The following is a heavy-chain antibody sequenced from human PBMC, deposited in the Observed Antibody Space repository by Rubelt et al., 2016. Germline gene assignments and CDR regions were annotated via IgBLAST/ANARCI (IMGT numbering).Heavy chain of an antibody. Sequence: GGGLVQPGGSLRLSCAASGFTFSSYSMNWVRQAPGKGLEWVSTISASGGSTYYADSVKGRFTISRDDSKNTLYLQMNSLRVEDTAVYYCAKGYSGSYDSSSDYWGQGTLVTVSS. CDR2: ISASGGST. CDR3: AKGYSGSYDSSSDY. V-gene: IGHV3-23*01. CDR1: GFTFSSYS. J-gene: IGHJ4*02. D-gene: IGHD1-26*01.